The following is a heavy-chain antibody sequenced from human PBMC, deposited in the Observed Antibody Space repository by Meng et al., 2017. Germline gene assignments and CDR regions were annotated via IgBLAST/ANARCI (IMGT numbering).Heavy chain of an antibody. V-gene: IGHV1-2*02. CDR3: ARDHVWYFDL. CDR1: GYTFPGYY. CDR2: INPDSGGT. J-gene: IGHJ2*01. Sequence: VQRVVSGGVVKKHGASVKFSCKASGYTFPGYYMHWVRQAPGQGLEWMGWINPDSGGTNYAQKFQGRVTMTRDTSISTAYMELSRLRSDDTAVYYCARDHVWYFDLWGRGTLVTVSS.